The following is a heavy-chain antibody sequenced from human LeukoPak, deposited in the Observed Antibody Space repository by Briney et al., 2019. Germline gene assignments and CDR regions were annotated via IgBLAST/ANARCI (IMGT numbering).Heavy chain of an antibody. Sequence: GGSLRLSCAASRFTFSSYGMSWVRQAPGKGLEWVSAISGGGSTYYADSVKGRFTISRDNSKNTLYLQMNSLRAEDTAVYYCAKDLHSSSWSFFDYWGQRTLVTVSS. J-gene: IGHJ4*02. CDR3: AKDLHSSSWSFFDY. CDR2: ISGGGST. D-gene: IGHD6-13*01. V-gene: IGHV3-23*01. CDR1: RFTFSSYG.